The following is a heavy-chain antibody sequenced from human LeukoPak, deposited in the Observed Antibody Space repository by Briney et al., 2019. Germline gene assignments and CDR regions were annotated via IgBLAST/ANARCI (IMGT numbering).Heavy chain of an antibody. D-gene: IGHD6-13*01. CDR3: ARDKTGSSRSGPDY. J-gene: IGHJ4*02. Sequence: SETLSLTGTVSGGSISSYYWSWIPQPAGKGLEWMVRIYTGGRTNYNPSLKSRVTISADTSKSQFTLKLSSVTAADTAVYYCARDKTGSSRSGPDYWGQGTLVTVSP. CDR2: IYTGGRT. V-gene: IGHV4-4*07. CDR1: GGSISSYY.